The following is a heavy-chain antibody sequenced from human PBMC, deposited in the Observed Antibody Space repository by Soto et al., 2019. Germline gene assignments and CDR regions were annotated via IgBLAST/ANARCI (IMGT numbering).Heavy chain of an antibody. D-gene: IGHD2-2*01. V-gene: IGHV5-51*01. CDR1: GYSFTSYW. CDR2: IYPGDSDT. Sequence: PGESLKISCKGSGYSFTSYWIGWVRQMPGKGLEWMGIIYPGDSDTRYSPSFQGQVTISADKSISTAYLQWSSLKASDTAMYYCATPEGGPRGRCNSCGFAFDIWAQGTMVTVSS. J-gene: IGHJ3*02. CDR3: ATPEGGPRGRCNSCGFAFDI.